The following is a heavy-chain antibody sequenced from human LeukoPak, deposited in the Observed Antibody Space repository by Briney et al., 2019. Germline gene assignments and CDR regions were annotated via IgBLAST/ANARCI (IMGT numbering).Heavy chain of an antibody. Sequence: SETLSLTCSVPHGSISSYYWNWIRQSPGKGLEWIGYVYFNGDTKYSPSLKSRVTMSVDTPNNKFSLRLNSVTAADSAVYYCARTVYCSSANCYPLDPWGQGTLVTVSS. D-gene: IGHD2-2*01. V-gene: IGHV4-59*01. CDR1: HGSISSYY. CDR2: VYFNGDT. J-gene: IGHJ5*02. CDR3: ARTVYCSSANCYPLDP.